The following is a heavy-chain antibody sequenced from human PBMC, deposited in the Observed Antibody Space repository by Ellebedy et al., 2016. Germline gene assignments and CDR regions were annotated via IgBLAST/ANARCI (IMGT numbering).Heavy chain of an antibody. CDR3: ARGNAVPGPEPLDY. J-gene: IGHJ4*02. CDR1: GFTFDDYT. Sequence: GESLKISCAASGFTFDDYTMHWVRQAPGKGLEWVSVIYSGGSTYYADSVKGRFTISRDNSKNTLYLQMNSLRAEDTAVYYCARGNAVPGPEPLDYWGQGTLVTVSS. V-gene: IGHV3-66*01. CDR2: IYSGGST. D-gene: IGHD6-19*01.